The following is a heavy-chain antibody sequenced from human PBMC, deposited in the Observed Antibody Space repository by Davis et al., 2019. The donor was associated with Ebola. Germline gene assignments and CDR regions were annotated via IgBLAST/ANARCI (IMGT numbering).Heavy chain of an antibody. V-gene: IGHV2-5*02. D-gene: IGHD6-13*01. CDR1: GFSLSTSGVG. Sequence: SGPTLVKPTQALTLTCTFSGFSLSTSGVGVGWIRQPPGKALEWLALIYWDDDKRYSPSLKSRLTITKDTSKNQVVLTMTNMDPVDTATYYCAHAPSTKEQQPTRAIYYYYGMDVWGQGTTVTVSS. CDR3: AHAPSTKEQQPTRAIYYYYGMDV. CDR2: IYWDDDK. J-gene: IGHJ6*02.